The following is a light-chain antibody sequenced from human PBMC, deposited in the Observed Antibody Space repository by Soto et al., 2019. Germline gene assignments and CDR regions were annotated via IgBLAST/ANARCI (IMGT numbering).Light chain of an antibody. V-gene: IGKV3-15*01. J-gene: IGKJ1*01. CDR2: DAS. Sequence: EILMTQSPATLSVSPGERATLSCRASQSVSSNLAWFQQKPGQAPRLLIYDASTRATGIPARFSGSGSGTEFTLTISSLQSEDFAVYYCQQNDNWTRTFGQGTKV. CDR3: QQNDNWTRT. CDR1: QSVSSN.